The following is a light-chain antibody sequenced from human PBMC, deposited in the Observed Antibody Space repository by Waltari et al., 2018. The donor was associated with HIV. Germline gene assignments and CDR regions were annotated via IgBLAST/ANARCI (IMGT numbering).Light chain of an antibody. CDR3: CSYAGSYTLV. V-gene: IGLV2-11*01. CDR1: RSDVGGYNS. Sequence: QSAPTQPRSVDGSAGQSVTISCTGTRSDVGGYNSASWYQQTPVKAPKLMIYDVSKRPSGVPDRFSGSKSGNTASLTISGLQAEDEADYYCCSYAGSYTLVFGGGTKLTVL. J-gene: IGLJ3*02. CDR2: DVS.